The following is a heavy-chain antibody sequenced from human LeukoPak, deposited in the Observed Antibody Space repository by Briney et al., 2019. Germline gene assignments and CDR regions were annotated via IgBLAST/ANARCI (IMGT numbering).Heavy chain of an antibody. V-gene: IGHV3-30-3*01. Sequence: GRSLRLSCAASGFTFTAYLIHWVRQAPGKGLEWVAVMSSDGNAMFYADSVKGRFTISRDNSKNTLYLQMNSLRAEDTAVYYCVRESEYYFDHSASFDYWGQGTLVTVS. D-gene: IGHD3-22*01. CDR3: VRESEYYFDHSASFDY. J-gene: IGHJ4*02. CDR2: MSSDGNAM. CDR1: GFTFTAYL.